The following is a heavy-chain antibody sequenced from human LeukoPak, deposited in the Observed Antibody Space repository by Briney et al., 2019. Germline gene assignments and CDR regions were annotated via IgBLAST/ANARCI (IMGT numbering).Heavy chain of an antibody. J-gene: IGHJ4*02. V-gene: IGHV4-39*01. CDR2: MNYGGTT. Sequence: SDKLALTCTVTAGSIGRSNYYSSWIRQTPGRDLEWIASMNYGGTTYYKSCLKTRVTISVYTPINQFSLNLSSLTAAYTAGEYCARQGHSSIYSTRATEFDYWGQGTLVTVSS. D-gene: IGHD6-13*01. CDR1: AGSIGRSNYY. CDR3: ARQGHSSIYSTRATEFDY.